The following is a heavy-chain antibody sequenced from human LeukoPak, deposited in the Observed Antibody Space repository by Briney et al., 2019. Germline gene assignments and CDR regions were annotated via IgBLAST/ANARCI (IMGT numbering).Heavy chain of an antibody. CDR3: ARVRHTTTKWLAGYYYYMDV. D-gene: IGHD3-22*01. Sequence: RSSETLSLTCRVYGGSFSGYYWSWIRQSPGRRLEWLGEINHSGSTNYHPSLRSRLTISVDKSNNKFSLNMTSVTAADTAVYYCARVRHTTTKWLAGYYYYMDVWGKGTTVTVSS. CDR2: INHSGST. CDR1: GGSFSGYY. J-gene: IGHJ6*03. V-gene: IGHV4-34*01.